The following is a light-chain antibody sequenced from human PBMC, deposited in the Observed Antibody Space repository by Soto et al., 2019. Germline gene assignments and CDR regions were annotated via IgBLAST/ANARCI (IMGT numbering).Light chain of an antibody. V-gene: IGKV2-24*01. CDR1: QSLVHIDGNTY. Sequence: DIVLTQTRLSSPVTLVQPASISCRSSQSLVHIDGNTYFNWLQQRPGQPPRLLIYKISNRLPGVPDRFSGSGAGTDFTLKISRVEAEDVGVYYCMQATHSYTVGQGTRLEIK. CDR2: KIS. CDR3: MQATHSYT. J-gene: IGKJ2*01.